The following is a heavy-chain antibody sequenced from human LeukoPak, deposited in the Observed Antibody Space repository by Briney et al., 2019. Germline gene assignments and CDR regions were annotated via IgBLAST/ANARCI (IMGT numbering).Heavy chain of an antibody. J-gene: IGHJ1*01. CDR2: IIPIFGTA. V-gene: IGHV1-69*06. Sequence: GSSVKVSCKASGGTLSSYVISWVRQAPGQGLEWMGGIIPIFGTANYAQKFQGRVTITADKSTSTAYMELSSLRSEDTAVYYCAGGPLPAAGEYCQHWGQGTLVTVSS. CDR1: GGTLSSYV. CDR3: AGGPLPAAGEYCQH. D-gene: IGHD6-13*01.